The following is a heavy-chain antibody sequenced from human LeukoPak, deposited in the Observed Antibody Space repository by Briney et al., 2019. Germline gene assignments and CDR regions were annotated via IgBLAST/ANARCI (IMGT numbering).Heavy chain of an antibody. Sequence: SVKVSCKASGYTFTSYGISWVRQAPGQGLEWMGGIIPIFGTANYAQKFQGRVTITADESTSTAYMELSSLRSEDTAVYYCARAYDSSGYYWYYFDYWGQGTLVTVSS. D-gene: IGHD3-22*01. J-gene: IGHJ4*02. CDR1: GYTFTSYG. CDR2: IIPIFGTA. CDR3: ARAYDSSGYYWYYFDY. V-gene: IGHV1-69*13.